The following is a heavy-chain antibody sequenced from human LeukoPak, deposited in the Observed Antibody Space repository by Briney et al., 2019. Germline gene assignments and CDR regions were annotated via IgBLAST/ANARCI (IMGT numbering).Heavy chain of an antibody. V-gene: IGHV3-23*01. CDR1: GFTLSTYA. CDR3: AKAPVTSCRGAYCYPFDS. Sequence: GRSLRLSCAASGFTLSTYAMSWVRQTPGKGLEWVAATSSSDAGTYHADSVRGRFTIPRDNSKNTLYLQMNSLRAEDAAVYFCAKAPVTSCRGAYCYPFDSWGQGTLVTVSS. D-gene: IGHD2-21*01. CDR2: TSSSDAGT. J-gene: IGHJ4*02.